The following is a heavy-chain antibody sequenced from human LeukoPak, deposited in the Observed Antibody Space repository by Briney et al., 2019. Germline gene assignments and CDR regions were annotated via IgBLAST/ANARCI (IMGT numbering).Heavy chain of an antibody. Sequence: GASLKVSCKASGYTFTSYDINWVRQATGQGLEWMGWMNPNSGNTGYAQKFQGRVTITRNTSISTAYMELSSLRSEDTAVYYCARGPYYYDSRGGYYFDYWGQGTLVTVSS. CDR3: ARGPYYYDSRGGYYFDY. V-gene: IGHV1-8*03. CDR2: MNPNSGNT. CDR1: GYTFTSYD. D-gene: IGHD3-22*01. J-gene: IGHJ4*02.